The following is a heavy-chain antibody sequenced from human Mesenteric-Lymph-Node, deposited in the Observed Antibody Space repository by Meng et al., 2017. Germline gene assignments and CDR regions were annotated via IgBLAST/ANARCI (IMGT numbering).Heavy chain of an antibody. CDR1: GFTFRSYG. J-gene: IGHJ4*02. V-gene: IGHV3-33*01. D-gene: IGHD4-23*01. CDR2: IWSDGSNR. Sequence: QVQLVESGGGVVQPGRSLRLSCAASGFTFRSYGMHWVRQAPGKGLEWVAVIWSDGSNRYYADSVKGRFAISRDISKNTLILQMNSLRAEDTAVYYCARGYYGGNSDFDYWGQETLVTVSS. CDR3: ARGYYGGNSDFDY.